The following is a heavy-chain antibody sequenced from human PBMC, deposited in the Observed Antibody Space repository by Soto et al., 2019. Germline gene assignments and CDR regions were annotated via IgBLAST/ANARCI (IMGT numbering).Heavy chain of an antibody. CDR1: GYTFTGYY. D-gene: IGHD2-2*01. Sequence: ASVKVSCKASGYTFTGYYMHWVRQAPGQGLEWIGWINPNSGGTNYAQKFQGRVTMTRDTSISTAYMELSRLRSDDTAVYYCARGRYCSSTSCYPARWFDPWGQGTLVTVSS. J-gene: IGHJ5*02. CDR2: INPNSGGT. CDR3: ARGRYCSSTSCYPARWFDP. V-gene: IGHV1-2*02.